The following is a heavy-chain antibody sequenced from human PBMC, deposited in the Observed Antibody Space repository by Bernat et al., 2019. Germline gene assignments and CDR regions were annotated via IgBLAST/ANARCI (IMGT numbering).Heavy chain of an antibody. CDR2: IYYSGST. V-gene: IGHV4-39*01. CDR3: ARPGHLGYCSGGSCSRGAFDI. CDR1: GGSLSSSGYY. J-gene: IGHJ3*02. Sequence: QLQLQESGPGLVKPSETLSLSCTVSGGSLSSSGYYWGWIRQPPGKGLEWIGSIYYSGSTYYNPSLKSRVTISVDTSKNQFSLKLSAVTAADTAVYYCARPGHLGYCSGGSCSRGAFDIWGQGTMVTVSS. D-gene: IGHD2-15*01.